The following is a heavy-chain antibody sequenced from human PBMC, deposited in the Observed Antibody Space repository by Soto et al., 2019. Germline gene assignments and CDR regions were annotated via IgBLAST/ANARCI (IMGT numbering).Heavy chain of an antibody. J-gene: IGHJ4*02. Sequence: EVQLVESGGGLVKPGGSLRVSCVASGFTFSSYSMNWVRQAPGKGLEWVSSISSLSSYIYYADSVKGRFTISRDNAKNSLYLQMNSLRAEETAIFYCASGELWFDYWGQGALVTVST. CDR3: ASGELWFDY. V-gene: IGHV3-21*01. CDR1: GFTFSSYS. D-gene: IGHD5-18*01. CDR2: ISSLSSYI.